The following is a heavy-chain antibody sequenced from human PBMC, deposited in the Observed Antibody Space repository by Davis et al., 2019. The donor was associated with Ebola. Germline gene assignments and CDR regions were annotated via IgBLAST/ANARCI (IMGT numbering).Heavy chain of an antibody. CDR2: INPYNGNT. CDR3: ARDIGYSFGSGSYSKYDY. CDR1: GYTFTSYG. J-gene: IGHJ4*03. Sequence: ASVKVSCKASGYTFTSYGISWVRQAPGQGLEWMGWINPYNGNTDYAQNFQGRVTVTTDTSTSTAYMELRSLRSDDTAVYYCARDIGYSFGSGSYSKYDYWGQGTTVTVSS. D-gene: IGHD3-10*01. V-gene: IGHV1-18*04.